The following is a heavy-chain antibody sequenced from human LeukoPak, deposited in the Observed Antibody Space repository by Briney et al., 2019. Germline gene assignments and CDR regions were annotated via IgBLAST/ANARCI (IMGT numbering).Heavy chain of an antibody. CDR1: GFTFTSSA. V-gene: IGHV1-58*02. D-gene: IGHD4/OR15-4a*01. J-gene: IGHJ3*02. Sequence: ASVKVSCKASGFTFTSSAMQWVRQARGQRLEWIGWIVVGSGNTNYAQKFQERVIITRDMSTSTAYMELSSLRSEDTAVYYCAAGDYGLDAFDIWGQGTMVTVSS. CDR3: AAGDYGLDAFDI. CDR2: IVVGSGNT.